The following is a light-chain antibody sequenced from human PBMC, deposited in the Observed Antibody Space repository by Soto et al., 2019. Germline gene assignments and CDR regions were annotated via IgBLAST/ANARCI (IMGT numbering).Light chain of an antibody. V-gene: IGKV3-20*01. CDR3: QQYGRSPWT. Sequence: EIVLTQSPGTLSLSPGERATLSCRASQSVSTNYLAWYQQKPGQAPRLLIYGASGRATGIADRFSGSGSGTDFTLTSSGLEPEDFAVYYCQQYGRSPWTFGQGTKVEIK. J-gene: IGKJ1*01. CDR2: GAS. CDR1: QSVSTNY.